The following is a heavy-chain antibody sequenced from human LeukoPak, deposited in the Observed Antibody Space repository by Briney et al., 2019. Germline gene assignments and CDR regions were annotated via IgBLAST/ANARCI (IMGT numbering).Heavy chain of an antibody. Sequence: GGSLRLSCAAPGFTFSDYSMHWVRQAPGKGLEWVSSISSGSTYKYSADSLKGRFTISRDNAKNSLYLQMNSLRAEDSAVYYCTRGPTLIGVAGTWPLDYWGQGTLVTVSS. CDR2: ISSGSTYK. J-gene: IGHJ4*02. CDR1: GFTFSDYS. D-gene: IGHD6-19*01. V-gene: IGHV3-21*01. CDR3: TRGPTLIGVAGTWPLDY.